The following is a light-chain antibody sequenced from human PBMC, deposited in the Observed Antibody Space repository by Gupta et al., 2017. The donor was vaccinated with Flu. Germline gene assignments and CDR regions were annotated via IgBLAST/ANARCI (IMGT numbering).Light chain of an antibody. CDR3: SSYTSSSTV. CDR1: STDVGGYTY. J-gene: IGLJ2*01. CDR2: EVS. V-gene: IGLV2-14*01. Sequence: QSALTQPASVSASPGQSLTLSCTGTSTDVGGYTYVSWYQQHPGKAPKLMIYEVSNRPSGVSNRFSGSKSGNTASLTISGLQAEDEADYYCSSYTSSSTVFGGGTKLTVL.